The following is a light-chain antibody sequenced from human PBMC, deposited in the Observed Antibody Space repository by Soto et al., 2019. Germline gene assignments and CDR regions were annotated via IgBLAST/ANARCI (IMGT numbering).Light chain of an antibody. Sequence: QSVLTQPASVSGSPGQSITISCTGTSSDFGGYSYVSWYQQYPGKVPKLLIYNVSNRPSGVSNRFSGSKSGNTASLTISGLQAEDEADYFCTSSTSDSLYVFGTGTKVTVL. CDR2: NVS. CDR3: TSSTSDSLYV. J-gene: IGLJ1*01. CDR1: SSDFGGYSY. V-gene: IGLV2-14*01.